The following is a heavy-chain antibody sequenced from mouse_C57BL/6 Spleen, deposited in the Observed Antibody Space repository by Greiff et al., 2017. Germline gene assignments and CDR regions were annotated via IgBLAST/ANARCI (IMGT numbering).Heavy chain of an antibody. CDR1: GYTFTSYW. Sequence: QVQLQQSGAELVRPGTSVKLSCKASGYTFTSYWMHWVKQRPGQGLEWIGVIDPSDSYTNYNQKFKGKATLTVDTSSSTAYMQLSSLTSEDSAVYYCATMVTTGYYAMDYWGQGTSVTVSS. CDR3: ATMVTTGYYAMDY. D-gene: IGHD2-2*01. V-gene: IGHV1-59*01. CDR2: IDPSDSYT. J-gene: IGHJ4*01.